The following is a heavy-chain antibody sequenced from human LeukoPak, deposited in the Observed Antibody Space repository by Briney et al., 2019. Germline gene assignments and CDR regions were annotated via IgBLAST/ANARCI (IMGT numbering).Heavy chain of an antibody. Sequence: PSETLTLTCTVSGDSISRSTYYWGWIRQPPGQGLEWIGNMHYSGSPNYNPSLRSRVTMPGDTSNNQLSLKLNSVTAADTAMYYCARYSTIGAGGRGWYFDLWGRGTLVTVSS. V-gene: IGHV4-39*01. CDR2: MHYSGSP. J-gene: IGHJ2*01. CDR3: ARYSTIGAGGRGWYFDL. CDR1: GDSISRSTYY. D-gene: IGHD6-13*01.